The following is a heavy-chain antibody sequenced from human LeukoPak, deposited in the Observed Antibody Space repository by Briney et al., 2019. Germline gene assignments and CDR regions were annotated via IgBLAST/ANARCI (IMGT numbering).Heavy chain of an antibody. Sequence: SETLSLTCTVSGGSISTSGYSWSWIRQPPGKGLEWIGYFHHSGSTYYNPSLKSRVTISVDRSKNQFSLRLTAVTAADTAVYYCATSTLTENWFDPWGQGTLVTVSS. CDR2: FHHSGST. J-gene: IGHJ5*02. CDR3: ATSTLTENWFDP. V-gene: IGHV4-30-2*01. CDR1: GGSISTSGYS. D-gene: IGHD2-2*01.